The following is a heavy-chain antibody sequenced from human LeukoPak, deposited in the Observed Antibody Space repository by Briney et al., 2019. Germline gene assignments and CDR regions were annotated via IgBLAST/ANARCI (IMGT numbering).Heavy chain of an antibody. V-gene: IGHV1-18*01. Sequence: RASVKVSCKASGYTFTSYGISWVRQAPGQGLEWMGWISAYNGNTNYAQKFQGWVIMTRDTSISTAYMELSRLRSDDTAVYYCARVGNDESLDYWGQGTLVTVSS. J-gene: IGHJ4*02. CDR2: ISAYNGNT. D-gene: IGHD1-1*01. CDR1: GYTFTSYG. CDR3: ARVGNDESLDY.